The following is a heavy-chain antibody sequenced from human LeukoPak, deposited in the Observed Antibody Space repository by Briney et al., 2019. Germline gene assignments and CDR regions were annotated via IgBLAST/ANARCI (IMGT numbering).Heavy chain of an antibody. J-gene: IGHJ4*02. D-gene: IGHD3-16*02. CDR2: IYYSGST. CDR3: ARSSVYDYVWGSYPDMYYFDY. Sequence: SETLSLTCTVSGGSISSYYWSWIRQPPGKGLEWIGYIYYSGSTNYNPSLKSRVTISVDTSKNQFSLKLSSVTAADTAVYYCARSSVYDYVWGSYPDMYYFDYWGQGTLVTVSP. V-gene: IGHV4-59*01. CDR1: GGSISSYY.